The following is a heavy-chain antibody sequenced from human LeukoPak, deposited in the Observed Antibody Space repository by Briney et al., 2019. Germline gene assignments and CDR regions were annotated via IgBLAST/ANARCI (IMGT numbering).Heavy chain of an antibody. J-gene: IGHJ4*02. CDR2: IYTSGST. CDR1: GGSISSGSYY. CDR3: ARDQSGDFPDWDYYFGY. D-gene: IGHD4-17*01. V-gene: IGHV4-61*02. Sequence: SETLSLTCTVSGGSISSGSYYWSWIRQPAGKGLEWIGRIYTSGSTNYNPSLESRLTISVDTSKNQFSLRLRSVTAADTAVYYCARDQSGDFPDWDYYFGYWGQGILVTVSS.